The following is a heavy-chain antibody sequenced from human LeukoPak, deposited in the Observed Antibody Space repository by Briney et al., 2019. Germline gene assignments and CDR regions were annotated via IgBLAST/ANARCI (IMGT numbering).Heavy chain of an antibody. CDR1: GGSIGSYY. D-gene: IGHD5-12*01. V-gene: IGHV4-4*07. J-gene: IGHJ4*02. CDR3: ARGAGASGYDYYFDY. Sequence: SETLSLTCTVSGGSIGSYYWSWIRQPAGKGLEWIGRIYPTGSTKYNPSLKSRVTMSLDTSKNQFSPKLSSVTAADTAVYYCARGAGASGYDYYFDYWGQGTLVTVSS. CDR2: IYPTGST.